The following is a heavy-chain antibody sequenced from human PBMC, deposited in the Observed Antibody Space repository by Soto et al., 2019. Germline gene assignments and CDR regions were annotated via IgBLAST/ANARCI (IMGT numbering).Heavy chain of an antibody. D-gene: IGHD5-12*01. V-gene: IGHV4-59*01. J-gene: IGHJ4*02. Sequence: PSETLSLTCTVSGGSISSYYWSWIRQPPGKGLEWIGYIYYSGSTNYNPSLKSRVTISVDTSKNQFSLKLSSVTAADTAVYYCARCRVATIAFDYWGQGTLVTVSS. CDR2: IYYSGST. CDR3: ARCRVATIAFDY. CDR1: GGSISSYY.